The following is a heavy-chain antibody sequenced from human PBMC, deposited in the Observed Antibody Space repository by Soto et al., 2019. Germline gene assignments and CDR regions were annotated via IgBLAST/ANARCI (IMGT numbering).Heavy chain of an antibody. CDR1: GGSIRSHN. V-gene: IGHV4-59*08. J-gene: IGHJ6*03. D-gene: IGHD3-3*01. Sequence: QVQLQESGPGLVKPSETLSLTCSVPGGSIRSHNWSWIRQPPGKGLEWIGCMYYSAMTEYNPSLKSRVTISADTSNNQVSLKLSSVTAADTTVYYCARHLFDSWTGYPYYYSMDVWGKGTAVTVSS. CDR3: ARHLFDSWTGYPYYYSMDV. CDR2: MYYSAMT.